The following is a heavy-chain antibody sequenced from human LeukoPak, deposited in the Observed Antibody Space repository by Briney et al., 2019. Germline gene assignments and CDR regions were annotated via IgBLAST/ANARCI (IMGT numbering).Heavy chain of an antibody. D-gene: IGHD2-15*01. V-gene: IGHV1-69*06. Sequence: SVKVSCKASGGTFSSYAVSWVRQAPGQGLEWMGGIIPLFGTAKFAQKFQGRVTITADKSTSTAYMELSSLRSADTAVYYCAREPLYCGGGSCYEGRFDYWGQGTLVTVSS. CDR3: AREPLYCGGGSCYEGRFDY. CDR1: GGTFSSYA. CDR2: IIPLFGTA. J-gene: IGHJ4*02.